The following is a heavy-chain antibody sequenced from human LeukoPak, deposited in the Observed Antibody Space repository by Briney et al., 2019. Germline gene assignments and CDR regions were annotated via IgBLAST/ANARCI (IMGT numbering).Heavy chain of an antibody. CDR3: ARGVVVVPAAPSPGYYYGMDV. CDR2: INPNSGGT. D-gene: IGHD2-2*01. Sequence: ASVKVSCKASGYTFTGYYMHWVRQAPGQGLEWMGRINPNSGGTNYAQKFQGRVTMTRDTSISTAYMELSRLRSDDTAVYYCARGVVVVPAAPSPGYYYGMDVWGQGTTVTVSS. CDR1: GYTFTGYY. V-gene: IGHV1-2*06. J-gene: IGHJ6*02.